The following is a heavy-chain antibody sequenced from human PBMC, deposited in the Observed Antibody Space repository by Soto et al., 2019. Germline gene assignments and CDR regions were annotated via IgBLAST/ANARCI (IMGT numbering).Heavy chain of an antibody. CDR3: ARAPLYYYDSSGYDGGMDV. Sequence: LRLSCAASGFTFSSYAMHWVRQAPGKGLEWVAVISYDGSNKYYADSVKGRFTISRDNSKNTLYLQMNSLRAEGTAVYYCARAPLYYYDSSGYDGGMDVWGQGTTVTVSS. CDR1: GFTFSSYA. CDR2: ISYDGSNK. V-gene: IGHV3-30-3*01. D-gene: IGHD3-22*01. J-gene: IGHJ6*02.